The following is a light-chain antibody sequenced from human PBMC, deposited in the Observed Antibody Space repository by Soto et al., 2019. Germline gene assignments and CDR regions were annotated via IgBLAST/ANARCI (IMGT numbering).Light chain of an antibody. CDR3: QQYDNYPLT. CDR1: QSINNW. Sequence: DIQMTQSPSTLSASVGDRVTITCRASQSINNWLAWYQQKPGKAPKFLIYDASNLESGVPSSFSGSASGREFTLTFSSLQPDDFASYYCQQYDNYPLTFGGGTKVDI. CDR2: DAS. V-gene: IGKV1-5*01. J-gene: IGKJ4*01.